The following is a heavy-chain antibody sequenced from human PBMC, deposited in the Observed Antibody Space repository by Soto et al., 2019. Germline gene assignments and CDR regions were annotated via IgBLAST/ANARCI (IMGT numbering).Heavy chain of an antibody. CDR1: GYTFTSYD. V-gene: IGHV1-8*01. D-gene: IGHD6-6*01. J-gene: IGHJ4*02. CDR2: MNPNSGNT. CDR3: ASGYSSSYLLEY. Sequence: WASVKVSCKASGYTFTSYDINWVRQATGQGLEWMGWMNPNSGNTGYAQKFQGRVTMTRNTSISTAYMELGSLRSEDTAVYYCASGYSSSYLLEYWGQGTLVTVSS.